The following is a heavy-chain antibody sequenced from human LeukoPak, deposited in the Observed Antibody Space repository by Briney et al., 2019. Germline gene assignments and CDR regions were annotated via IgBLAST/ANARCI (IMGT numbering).Heavy chain of an antibody. CDR3: SRDGEFGYNDIDF. CDR2: ISQDGSEK. D-gene: IGHD1-1*01. V-gene: IGHV3-30-3*01. J-gene: IGHJ4*02. CDR1: GFTFRSYS. Sequence: PGGPLRLSCAASGFTFRSYSMHWVRQAPGRGLESVAVISQDGSEKYYAGSVRGRFTISRDNSENTLYLQMNSLRAEDTALYYCSRDGEFGYNDIDFWGQGTLVTVSS.